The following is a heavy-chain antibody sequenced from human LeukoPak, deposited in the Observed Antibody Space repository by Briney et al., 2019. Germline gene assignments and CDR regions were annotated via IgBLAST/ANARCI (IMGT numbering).Heavy chain of an antibody. CDR3: VRDRPHNWFDP. Sequence: GGSLRLSCAASGFTIRGFWMHWVRQTPGEGLVWVSRIDNDGDSPTYADSVKGRFTTSRDNAKNTVYLQMNSLIAEDTGVYYCVRDRPHNWFDPWGHGTLVMVSS. J-gene: IGHJ5*02. V-gene: IGHV3-74*01. CDR2: IDNDGDSP. CDR1: GFTIRGFW.